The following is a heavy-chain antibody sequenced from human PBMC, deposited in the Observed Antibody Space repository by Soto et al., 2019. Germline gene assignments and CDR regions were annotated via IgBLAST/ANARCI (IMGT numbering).Heavy chain of an antibody. CDR2: IYYSGST. D-gene: IGHD1-26*01. Sequence: SETLSLTCTVSGGSISSGGYYWSWIRQHPGKGLEWIGYIYYSGSTYYNPSLKSRVTISVDTSKNQFSLKLSSVTAADTAVYYCARNRYSGSQYYFDYWGQGTLVTV. V-gene: IGHV4-31*03. J-gene: IGHJ4*02. CDR1: GGSISSGGYY. CDR3: ARNRYSGSQYYFDY.